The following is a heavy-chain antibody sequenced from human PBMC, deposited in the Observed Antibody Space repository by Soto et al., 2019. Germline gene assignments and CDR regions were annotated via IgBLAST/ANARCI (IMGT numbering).Heavy chain of an antibody. CDR1: GGSISSGGYY. CDR3: ARAYDSSYFDY. V-gene: IGHV4-31*03. J-gene: IGHJ4*02. D-gene: IGHD3-22*01. CDR2: IYYSGST. Sequence: SETLSLTCTVSGGSISSGGYYWSWIRQHPGKGLEWIGYIYYSGSTYYKPSLKNRVNKSVDTSKNQFSLKLSSVSAADTAVYYCARAYDSSYFDYWGQGTLVTVSS.